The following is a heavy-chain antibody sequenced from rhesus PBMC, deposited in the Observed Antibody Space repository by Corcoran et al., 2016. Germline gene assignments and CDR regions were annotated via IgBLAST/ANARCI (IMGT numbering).Heavy chain of an antibody. CDR1: GFPFSGYG. V-gene: IGHV3-100*02. CDR3: SNHYGSSYY. J-gene: IGHJ4*01. D-gene: IGHD4-29*01. CDR2: NSESGGTT. Sequence: EVQLVESGGGLVRPGGSLRLSCVASGFPFSGYGMPWVRQAPGKGLEWVSVNSESGGTTYYADSVKCRFTISRDNAKNSRLLQMNSLRAEDTAVYYCSNHYGSSYYWGQGVLVTVSS.